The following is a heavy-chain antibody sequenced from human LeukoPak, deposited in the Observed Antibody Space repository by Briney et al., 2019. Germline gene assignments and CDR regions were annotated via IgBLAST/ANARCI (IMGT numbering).Heavy chain of an antibody. J-gene: IGHJ5*02. CDR3: ARQGTGSGYCSSTSCFQSNWFDP. Sequence: SETLSLTCTVSGGSISSYYWSWIRQPPGKGLEWIGYIYYSGSTNYNPSLKSRVTISVDTSKNQFSLKLSSVTAADTAVYYCARQGTGSGYCSSTSCFQSNWFDPWGQGTLVTVSS. D-gene: IGHD2-2*01. CDR2: IYYSGST. CDR1: GGSISSYY. V-gene: IGHV4-59*08.